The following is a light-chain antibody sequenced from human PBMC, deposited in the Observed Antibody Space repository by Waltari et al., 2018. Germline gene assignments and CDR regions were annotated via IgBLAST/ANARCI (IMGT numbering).Light chain of an antibody. Sequence: EVLMTQSPATLSVSPGERATLSCRASQSIARNLAWYQQKPGQAPRLLIYGASTRATDVPDRFSGSGSGTEFTLTISSLQSEDFAVYYCQQYNNWRTFGQGIKLEIK. CDR1: QSIARN. J-gene: IGKJ2*01. CDR3: QQYNNWRT. V-gene: IGKV3-15*01. CDR2: GAS.